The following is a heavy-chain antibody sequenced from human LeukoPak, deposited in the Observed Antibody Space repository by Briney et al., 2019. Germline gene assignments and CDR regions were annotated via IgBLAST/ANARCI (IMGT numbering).Heavy chain of an antibody. V-gene: IGHV3-30-3*01. CDR1: GFTFSSYA. D-gene: IGHD3-10*01. Sequence: PGGSLRLSCAASGFTFSSYAMHWVRLAPGKGLEWVTVISHDGSNKYYADSVKGRFTISRDNSKNTLYLQMNSLRAEDTAVYYCTRLEEGKTYYYGSGSYYIGYYFDYWGQGTLVTVSS. CDR3: TRLEEGKTYYYGSGSYYIGYYFDY. J-gene: IGHJ4*02. CDR2: ISHDGSNK.